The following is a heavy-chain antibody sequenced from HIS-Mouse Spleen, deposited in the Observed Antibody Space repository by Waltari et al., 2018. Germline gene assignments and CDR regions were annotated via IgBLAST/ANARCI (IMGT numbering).Heavy chain of an antibody. D-gene: IGHD3-3*01. Sequence: QVQLVQSGAEVKKPGASVKVSCKASVYTFTGYYMHWVRQAPGQGLEWMGWINPNSGGTNYAQKFQGRVTMTRDTSISTAYMELSRLRSDDTAVYYCARGDDFWSGYYDAFDIWGQGTMVTVSS. CDR3: ARGDDFWSGYYDAFDI. CDR1: VYTFTGYY. J-gene: IGHJ3*02. V-gene: IGHV1-2*02. CDR2: INPNSGGT.